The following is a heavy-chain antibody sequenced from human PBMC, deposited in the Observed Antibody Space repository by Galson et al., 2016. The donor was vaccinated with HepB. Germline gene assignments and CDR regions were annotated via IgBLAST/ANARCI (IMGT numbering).Heavy chain of an antibody. V-gene: IGHV4-59*12. CDR2: IHYSGST. Sequence: ETLSLTCSVSGGSISGYQWSWIRQPPGKGLEWIGYIHYSGSTYYNPSLESRVSISVDTSKNQFSLELSSVTAADPAVFYCARDKNERGYSYGHFDYWGQGALVTVSS. J-gene: IGHJ4*02. CDR3: ARDKNERGYSYGHFDY. CDR1: GGSISGYQ. D-gene: IGHD5-18*01.